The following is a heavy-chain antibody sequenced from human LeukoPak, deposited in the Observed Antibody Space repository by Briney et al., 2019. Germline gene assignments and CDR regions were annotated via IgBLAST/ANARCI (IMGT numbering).Heavy chain of an antibody. D-gene: IGHD4-17*01. Sequence: PGGSLRLSCAVSGFTFDDYGMSWVRQAPGKGLEWVSGINWNGGSTGYADSVKGRFTISRDNAKNSLYLQMNSLRAEDTALYHCARDLGDGDYALGWFDPWGQGTLVTVSS. J-gene: IGHJ5*02. CDR3: ARDLGDGDYALGWFDP. V-gene: IGHV3-20*01. CDR1: GFTFDDYG. CDR2: INWNGGST.